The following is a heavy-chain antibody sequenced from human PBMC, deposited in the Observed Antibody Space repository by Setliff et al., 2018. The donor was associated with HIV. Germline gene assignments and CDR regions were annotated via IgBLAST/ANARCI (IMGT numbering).Heavy chain of an antibody. V-gene: IGHV1-24*01. Sequence: ASVKVSCKISGYTLTELSIHWVRQAPGKGLEWMANFDPEDGETFYAQKFQGRLTMTEDTSTNTAYMELSSLRSEDTAVYYCARIPTGGAFDIWGQGTVVTVSS. CDR1: GYTLTELS. D-gene: IGHD7-27*01. J-gene: IGHJ3*02. CDR2: FDPEDGET. CDR3: ARIPTGGAFDI.